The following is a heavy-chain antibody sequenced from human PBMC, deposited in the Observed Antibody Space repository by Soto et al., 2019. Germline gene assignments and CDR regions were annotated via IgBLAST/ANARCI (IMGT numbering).Heavy chain of an antibody. CDR2: MNTNSGNT. CDR3: ARRGATHYYYYIDV. CDR1: GYTFSSYD. J-gene: IGHJ6*03. V-gene: IGHV1-8*01. D-gene: IGHD5-12*01. Sequence: QVQLVQSGAEVKKPGASVQVSCKASGYTFSSYDINWVRQATGQGREWMGWMNTNSGNTGYAQRFQGRVTMTRNTSISTAYMELSSLRSEDTAVYYCARRGATHYYYYIDVWGKGTTVTVSS.